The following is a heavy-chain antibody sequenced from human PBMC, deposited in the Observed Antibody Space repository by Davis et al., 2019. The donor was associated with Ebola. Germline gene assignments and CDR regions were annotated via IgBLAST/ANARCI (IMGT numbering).Heavy chain of an antibody. CDR3: ARGDEMATITGFDY. Sequence: ASVKVSCKASGYRFTSFGISWVRQAPGQGLEWMGWISAYNGNTNYAQKLQGRVTMTTDTSTSTAYMELRSLRSDDTAVYYCARGDEMATITGFDYWGQGTLVTVSS. CDR2: ISAYNGNT. D-gene: IGHD5-24*01. V-gene: IGHV1-18*01. CDR1: GYRFTSFG. J-gene: IGHJ4*02.